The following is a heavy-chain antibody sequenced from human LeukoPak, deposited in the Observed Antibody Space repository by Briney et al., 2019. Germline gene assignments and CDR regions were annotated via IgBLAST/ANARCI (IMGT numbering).Heavy chain of an antibody. J-gene: IGHJ5*02. V-gene: IGHV3-30*18. D-gene: IGHD3-10*01. Sequence: GRSLRLSCAASGFTFSSYGMHWVRQAPGKGLEWMALISYDGSIKYYADSVKGRFTISRDNSKNTLYLQMNSLRAEDTAVYYCAKDGPNSWFGEATWGQGTQVTVSS. CDR3: AKDGPNSWFGEAT. CDR1: GFTFSSYG. CDR2: ISYDGSIK.